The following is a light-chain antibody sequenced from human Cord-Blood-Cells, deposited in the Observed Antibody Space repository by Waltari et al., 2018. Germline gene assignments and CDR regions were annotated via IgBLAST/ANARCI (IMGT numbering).Light chain of an antibody. CDR2: KAS. V-gene: IGKV1-5*03. J-gene: IGKJ2*03. CDR3: QQYNSYSS. Sequence: DIQMTQSTSTLSASVGDRVTITCRASQSISSWLAWYQQKPGKVPKLLIYKASSLESGVPSRFSGSGSGTEFTLTISSLQPDDFATYYCQQYNSYSSFGQGTKLEIK. CDR1: QSISSW.